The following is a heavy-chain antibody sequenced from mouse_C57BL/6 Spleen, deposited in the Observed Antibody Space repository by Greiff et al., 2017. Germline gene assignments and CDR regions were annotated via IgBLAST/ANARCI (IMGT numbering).Heavy chain of an antibody. CDR3: ARDRSNSNWYFDV. V-gene: IGHV5-4*01. CDR1: GFTFSSYA. D-gene: IGHD2-5*01. Sequence: EVQLVESGGGLVKPGGSLKLSCAASGFTFSSYAMSWVRQTPEKRLEWVATISDGGSYTYYPDNVKGRFTISIDNAENNLYLQISHLKSEDTAMYYCARDRSNSNWYFDVWGTGTTVTVSS. J-gene: IGHJ1*03. CDR2: ISDGGSYT.